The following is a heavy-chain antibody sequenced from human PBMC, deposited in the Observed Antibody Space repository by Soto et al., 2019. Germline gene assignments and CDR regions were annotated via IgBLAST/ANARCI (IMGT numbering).Heavy chain of an antibody. J-gene: IGHJ4*02. Sequence: GGSLRLSCAASGFTLSSFGIHWVRQAPGKGLEWVAVIRHDGSKTNYVDSVKGRFTIFRDNSKNTLYLQMNSLRAEDTAIYYCAKSSGESYPGSRVFDFWGQGTRVTVSS. D-gene: IGHD3-10*01. CDR2: IRHDGSKT. CDR3: AKSSGESYPGSRVFDF. V-gene: IGHV3-30*02. CDR1: GFTLSSFG.